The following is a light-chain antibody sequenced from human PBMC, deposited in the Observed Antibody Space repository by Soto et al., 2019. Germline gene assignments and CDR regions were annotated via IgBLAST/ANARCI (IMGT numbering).Light chain of an antibody. J-gene: IGKJ2*03. Sequence: EILLTQSPGTLSLSPGETATLSCRASQSVTSTYLAWYQQRPGQSPRLIIYGGSTRATGFPDRFSGGGSGTDVTLTISRLEPEDSAEYYCHCQQFDSSRIYSFGQGTKLEI. V-gene: IGKV3-20*01. CDR2: GGS. CDR3: QQFDSSRIYS. CDR1: QSVTSTY.